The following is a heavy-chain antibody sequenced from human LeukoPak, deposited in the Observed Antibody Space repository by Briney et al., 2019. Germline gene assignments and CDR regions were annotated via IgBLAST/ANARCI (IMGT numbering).Heavy chain of an antibody. J-gene: IGHJ4*02. Sequence: GGSLRLSCAASGFMFSSYEMYWVRHAPGKGLEWVSYINPGGTTMYYADSVSGRFTISRDNAKNSLFLQMNSLRADDTAVYFCALLAVASDFDYWGQGSLVTVSS. CDR3: ALLAVASDFDY. CDR2: INPGGTTM. D-gene: IGHD6-19*01. CDR1: GFMFSSYE. V-gene: IGHV3-48*03.